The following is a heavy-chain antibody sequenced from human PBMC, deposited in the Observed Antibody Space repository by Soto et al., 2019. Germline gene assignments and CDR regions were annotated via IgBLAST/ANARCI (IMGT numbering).Heavy chain of an antibody. CDR2: ISGSGLTI. V-gene: IGHV3-11*01. CDR1: VFTFSDYY. Sequence: SLRLSCSASVFTFSDYYMSWIRQAPGKGLEWLSYISGSGLTIYYADSVEGRFTISRDNARNSLYLQMNSLTAEDTAVYYCARDSDLSRMENYFDYWGPGTLVTVSS. D-gene: IGHD1-1*01. CDR3: ARDSDLSRMENYFDY. J-gene: IGHJ4*02.